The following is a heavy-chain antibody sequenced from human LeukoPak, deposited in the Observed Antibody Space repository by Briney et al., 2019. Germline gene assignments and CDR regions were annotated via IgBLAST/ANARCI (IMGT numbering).Heavy chain of an antibody. CDR3: AKDPGESYYYNLDV. V-gene: IGHV3-30*02. CDR1: GFTFSTYG. CDR2: IRYDGSKK. Sequence: GGSLRLSCAASGFTFSTYGMHWVRQAPGKGLEWVAFIRYDGSKKYYADSVKGRFTISRDNSKNTLYLQMNSLRAEDTAVYYCAKDPGESYYYNLDVWGKGTTVTVSS. D-gene: IGHD1-1*01. J-gene: IGHJ6*03.